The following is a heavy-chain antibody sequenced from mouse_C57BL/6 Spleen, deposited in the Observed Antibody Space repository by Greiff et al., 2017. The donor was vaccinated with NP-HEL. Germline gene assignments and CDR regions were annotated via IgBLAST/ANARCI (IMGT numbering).Heavy chain of an antibody. CDR3: AKCDGYYLEYFDY. V-gene: IGHV1-61*01. CDR1: GYTFTSYW. D-gene: IGHD2-3*01. Sequence: VQLQQSGAELVRPGSSVKLSCKASGYTFTSYWMDWVKQRPGQGLEWIGNIYPSDSETHYNQKFKDKATLTVDKSSSTAYMQLSSLTSEDSAVYYCAKCDGYYLEYFDYWGQGTTLTVSS. CDR2: IYPSDSET. J-gene: IGHJ2*01.